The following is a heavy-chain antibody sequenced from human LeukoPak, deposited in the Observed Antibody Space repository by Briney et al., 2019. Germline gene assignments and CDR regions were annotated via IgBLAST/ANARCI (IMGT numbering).Heavy chain of an antibody. D-gene: IGHD5-18*01. CDR2: IYTSGST. J-gene: IGHJ3*02. V-gene: IGHV4-61*02. Sequence: TLSLTCPVSGGSISSGSYYWSWIRQPAGKGLEWIGRIYTSGSTNYNPSLKSRVTISLDTSKNQFSLKLSSVTAADTAVYYCAREGAYSYGQRQGAFDIWGQGTMVTVSS. CDR1: GGSISSGSYY. CDR3: AREGAYSYGQRQGAFDI.